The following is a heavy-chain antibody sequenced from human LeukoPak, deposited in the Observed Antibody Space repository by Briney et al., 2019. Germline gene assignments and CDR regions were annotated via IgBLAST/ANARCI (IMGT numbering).Heavy chain of an antibody. CDR2: ISSSSGSTL. CDR3: TRDGEPHCSSTSCFPDY. Sequence: GGSLRLSCAASGFTFSSYEMNWVRQAPGKGLEWVSCISSSSGSTLYYADSVKGRFTISRDNAKNSLYLQMNSLRVKDTAVYYCTRDGEPHCSSTSCFPDYWGQGTLVTVSS. J-gene: IGHJ4*02. V-gene: IGHV3-48*03. D-gene: IGHD2-2*01. CDR1: GFTFSSYE.